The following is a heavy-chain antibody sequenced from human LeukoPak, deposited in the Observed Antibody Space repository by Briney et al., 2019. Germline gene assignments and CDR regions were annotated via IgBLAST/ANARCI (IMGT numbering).Heavy chain of an antibody. V-gene: IGHV1-18*01. CDR3: TRDDPHSSGWDPDY. CDR1: GYTFTSYG. CDR2: IGTYNGNT. D-gene: IGHD6-19*01. Sequence: ASVKVSCKASGYTFTSYGINWVRQAPGQGLEWMGWIGTYNGNTHYAQKLQGRVTMTTDTSTTTAYMELRSLRSDDTAVYYCTRDDPHSSGWDPDYWGQGTLVTVSS. J-gene: IGHJ4*02.